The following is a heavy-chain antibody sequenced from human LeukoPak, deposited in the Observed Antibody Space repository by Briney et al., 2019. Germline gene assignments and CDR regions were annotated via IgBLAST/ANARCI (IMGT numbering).Heavy chain of an antibody. J-gene: IGHJ5*02. D-gene: IGHD6-13*01. Sequence: ASVKVSCKASGYTFTSYYMHWVRQAPGQGLEWMGIINPSGGSTSYAQKFQGRVTMTTDTSTSTAYMELRSLRSDDTAVYYCARVIAAAAGHWFDPWGQGTLVTVSS. CDR3: ARVIAAAAGHWFDP. CDR1: GYTFTSYY. V-gene: IGHV1-46*01. CDR2: INPSGGST.